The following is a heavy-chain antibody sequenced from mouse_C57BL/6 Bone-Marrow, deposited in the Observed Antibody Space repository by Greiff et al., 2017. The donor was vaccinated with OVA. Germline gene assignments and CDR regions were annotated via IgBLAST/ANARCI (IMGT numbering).Heavy chain of an antibody. J-gene: IGHJ4*01. CDR3: ARDAGVYFIGAMDY. CDR1: GFTFSDFY. V-gene: IGHV7-1*01. D-gene: IGHD1-2*01. CDR2: SRNKANDYTT. Sequence: EVKLVESGGGLVQSGRSLRLSCATSGFTFSDFYMEWVRQAPGKGLEWIAASRNKANDYTTEYSASVKGRFIVSRDTSQSILYLQMNALRAEDTAIYYCARDAGVYFIGAMDYWGQGTSVTVSS.